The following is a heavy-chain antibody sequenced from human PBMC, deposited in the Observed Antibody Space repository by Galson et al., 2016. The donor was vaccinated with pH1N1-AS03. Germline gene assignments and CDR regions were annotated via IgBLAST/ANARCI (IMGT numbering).Heavy chain of an antibody. Sequence: LRLSCAASGFSLGSHEMNWVRQAPGKGLEWISYITADGTSRKYADSVRGRFTITRDNANNLVFLYMSSLTVEDAGLYYCAREVGRRDGYIWTSDAVDVWGRGTTVIVSA. V-gene: IGHV3-48*03. CDR2: ITADGTSR. D-gene: IGHD5-24*01. CDR3: AREVGRRDGYIWTSDAVDV. J-gene: IGHJ3*01. CDR1: GFSLGSHE.